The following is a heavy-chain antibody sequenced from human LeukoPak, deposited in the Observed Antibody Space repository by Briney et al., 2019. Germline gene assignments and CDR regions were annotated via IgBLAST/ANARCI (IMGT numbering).Heavy chain of an antibody. CDR2: IGTAGDT. V-gene: IGHV3-13*01. J-gene: IGHJ6*03. Sequence: GGSLRLSCAASGFTFSSYDMHWVRQATGKGLEWVSAIGTAGDTYYPGSVKGRFTISRENAKNSLYLQMNSLRAGDTAVYYCARDTGYYYMDVWGKGTTVTVSS. CDR1: GFTFSSYD. CDR3: ARDTGYYYMDV. D-gene: IGHD1-14*01.